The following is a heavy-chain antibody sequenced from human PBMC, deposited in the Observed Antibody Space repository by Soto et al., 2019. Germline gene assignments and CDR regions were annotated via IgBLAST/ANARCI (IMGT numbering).Heavy chain of an antibody. V-gene: IGHV1-18*04. CDR3: ARDLSLFYGSDKLFSY. Sequence: VKDYCKDSGYTFTRYGISWVRQAPGQGLEWMGWISAYNGNTNYAQKLQGRVTMTTDTSTSTAYMELRSLRSDDTAVYYCARDLSLFYGSDKLFSYWAQGSSVT. CDR2: ISAYNGNT. CDR1: GYTFTRYG. J-gene: IGHJ4*02. D-gene: IGHD3-3*01.